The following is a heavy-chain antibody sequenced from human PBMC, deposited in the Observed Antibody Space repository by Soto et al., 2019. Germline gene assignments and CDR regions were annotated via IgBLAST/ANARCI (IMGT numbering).Heavy chain of an antibody. J-gene: IGHJ4*02. CDR3: TRWNGYADY. CDR1: GFRYSTYG. V-gene: IGHV3-23*01. CDR2: VSGGSGTT. D-gene: IGHD1-1*01. Sequence: EVQLLESGGGLVQPGGSLRLSCAVSGFRYSTYGVTWVRQAPGKGLEWASGVSGGSGTTHYKDSVRGRFTVTGDNSKNTVYLEMNSLRLEDTAVYYCTRWNGYADYWGQGTLVTVSS.